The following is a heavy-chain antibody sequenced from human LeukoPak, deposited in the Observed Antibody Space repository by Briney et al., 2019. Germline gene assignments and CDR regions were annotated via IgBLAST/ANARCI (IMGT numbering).Heavy chain of an antibody. V-gene: IGHV4-34*01. CDR2: ITYRGSG. CDR3: GVYGGDWRFDF. CDR1: NGFDSYY. Sequence: QTSETLSLTCAVYNGFDSYYMTIVRPPPGKGLEWVGEITYRGSGNYNPSLKGRATISINVSQRQFSLSLRSVTAADTATYYCGVYGGDWRFDFWGQGTPITVSS. D-gene: IGHD2-21*02. J-gene: IGHJ4*02.